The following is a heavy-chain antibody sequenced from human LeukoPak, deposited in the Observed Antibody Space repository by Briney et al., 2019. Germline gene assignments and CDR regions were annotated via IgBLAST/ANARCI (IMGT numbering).Heavy chain of an antibody. V-gene: IGHV5-10-1*01. J-gene: IGHJ6*02. CDR2: IDPSDSYT. Sequence: GESLKISCKGSGYSFTSYWIGWVRQMPGKGLEWMGRIDPSDSYTNYSPSFQGHVTISADKSISTAYLQWSSLKASDTAMYYCARRPVVAATFTPYGMDVWGQGTTVTVSS. D-gene: IGHD2-15*01. CDR3: ARRPVVAATFTPYGMDV. CDR1: GYSFTSYW.